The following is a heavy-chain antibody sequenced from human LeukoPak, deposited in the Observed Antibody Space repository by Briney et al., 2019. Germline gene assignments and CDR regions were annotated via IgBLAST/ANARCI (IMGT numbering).Heavy chain of an antibody. J-gene: IGHJ5*02. CDR3: ATYSGYDLYSWFDP. V-gene: IGHV4-59*08. D-gene: IGHD5-12*01. CDR1: GFTFSNAW. Sequence: PGGSLRLSCAASGFTFSNAWMSWVRQAPGKGLEWIGYIYYSGGTKYNPSLKSRVTMSIDTSKNHFSLKLSSVTAADTAVYYCATYSGYDLYSWFDPWGQGTLVTVSS. CDR2: IYYSGGT.